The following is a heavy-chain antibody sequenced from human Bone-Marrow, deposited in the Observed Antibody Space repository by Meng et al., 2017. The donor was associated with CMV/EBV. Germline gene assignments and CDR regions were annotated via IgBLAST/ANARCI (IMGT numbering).Heavy chain of an antibody. D-gene: IGHD6-13*01. V-gene: IGHV3-66*01. Sequence: VQLVESGGGLVKPGGSLRLSCAASGFTVSSNYMSWVRQAPGKGLEWVSVTYSGGSTYYADSVKGRFTISRDNSKNTLYLQMNSLRAEDTAVYYCAREGIAAAGFDWGQGTLVTVSS. CDR2: TYSGGST. CDR3: AREGIAAAGFD. CDR1: GFTVSSNY. J-gene: IGHJ4*02.